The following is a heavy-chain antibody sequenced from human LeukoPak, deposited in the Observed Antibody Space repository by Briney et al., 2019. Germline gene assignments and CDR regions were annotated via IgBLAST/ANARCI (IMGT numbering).Heavy chain of an antibody. CDR3: ASLKGDYVWGSYRPYYFDY. Sequence: GGSLRLSCAASVFTFSSYSMNWVRQAPGKGLEWVANIKQDGSEKYYVDSVKGRFTISRDNAKNSLYLQMNSLRAEDTAVYYCASLKGDYVWGSYRPYYFDYWGQGTLVTVSS. V-gene: IGHV3-7*01. CDR2: IKQDGSEK. D-gene: IGHD3-16*02. J-gene: IGHJ4*02. CDR1: VFTFSSYS.